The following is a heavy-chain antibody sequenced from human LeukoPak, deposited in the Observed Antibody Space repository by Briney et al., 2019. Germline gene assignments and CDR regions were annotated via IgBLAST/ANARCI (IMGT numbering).Heavy chain of an antibody. Sequence: GGSLRLSCAASGFTFSSYAMSWVRQAPGKGLEWVSAINGSGGSTYYADSVKGRFTISRDNSKNTLYLQMNSLRAEDTAVYYCARDPGGYYADYWGQGTLVTVSS. CDR1: GFTFSSYA. D-gene: IGHD3-22*01. J-gene: IGHJ4*02. CDR3: ARDPGGYYADY. V-gene: IGHV3-23*01. CDR2: INGSGGST.